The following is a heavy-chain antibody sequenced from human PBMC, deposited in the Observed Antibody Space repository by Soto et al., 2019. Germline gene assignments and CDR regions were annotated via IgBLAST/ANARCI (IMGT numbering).Heavy chain of an antibody. D-gene: IGHD7-27*01. V-gene: IGHV1-46*01. CDR2: INPRGGST. CDR1: GYNFTSYY. CDR3: ARLLNSLGRGWYFDL. J-gene: IGHJ2*01. Sequence: ASVKVSCKASGYNFTSYYMHWARQAPGQGLEWMGIINPRGGSTSYAQKFQGRVTMTRDTYTSTVYMELRSLRSEDTAVYYCARLLNSLGRGWYFDLWGRGALVTVSS.